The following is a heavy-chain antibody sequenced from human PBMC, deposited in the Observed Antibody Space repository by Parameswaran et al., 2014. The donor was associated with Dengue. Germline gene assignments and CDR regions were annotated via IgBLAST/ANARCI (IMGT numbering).Heavy chain of an antibody. V-gene: IGHV4-31*03. D-gene: IGHD5-24*01. CDR2: IYYSGST. J-gene: IGHJ4*02. CDR3: ARDKMMAHFDY. CDR1: GGSISSGGYY. Sequence: ASETLSLTCTVSGGSISSGGYYWSWIRQHPGKGLEWIGYIYYSGSTYYNPSLKSRVTISVDTSKNQFSLKLSSVTAADTAVYYCARDKMMAHFDYWGQGNPGHRLL.